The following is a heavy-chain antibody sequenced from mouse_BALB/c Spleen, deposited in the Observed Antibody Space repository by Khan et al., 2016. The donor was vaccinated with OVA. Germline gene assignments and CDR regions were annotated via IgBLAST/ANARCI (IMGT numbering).Heavy chain of an antibody. Sequence: EVQLQQSGPGLVKPSQSLSLTCTVTGFSITSDYAWNWIRQFPGNKLEWLGYISYSGNTKYNPSLKSRISVTRNTSKNQFFLQLNSVTNEDTATYYCARVYGCDFDYWGQGTTLTVSS. J-gene: IGHJ2*01. CDR3: ARVYGCDFDY. CDR2: ISYSGNT. V-gene: IGHV3-2*02. CDR1: GFSITSDYA. D-gene: IGHD1-1*01.